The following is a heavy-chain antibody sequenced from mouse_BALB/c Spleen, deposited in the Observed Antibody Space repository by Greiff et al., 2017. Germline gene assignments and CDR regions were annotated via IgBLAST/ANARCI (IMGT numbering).Heavy chain of an antibody. CDR2: IRNKANGYTT. V-gene: IGHV7-3*02. CDR1: GFTFTDYY. J-gene: IGHJ2*01. CDR3: ARSYYFDY. Sequence: DVKLVESGGGLVQPGGSLRLSCATSGFTFTDYYMSWVRQPPGKALEWLGFIRNKANGYTTEYSASVKGRFTISRDNSQSILYLQINTLRAEDSATYYCARSYYFDYWGQGTTLTVSS.